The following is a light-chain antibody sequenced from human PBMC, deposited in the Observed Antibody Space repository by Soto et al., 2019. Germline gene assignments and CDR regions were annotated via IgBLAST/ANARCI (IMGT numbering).Light chain of an antibody. Sequence: QSVLTQPPSASAAPGQRVTISCSRSNSNIRNNPVNWYQQLPGTAPKLLSYSNYKRPSGVPDRFSGSKSGTSASLAISGRQSEDEADYFCAAWEDSLNGVIFGGGTKVTVL. V-gene: IGLV1-44*01. J-gene: IGLJ2*01. CDR2: SNY. CDR3: AAWEDSLNGVI. CDR1: NSNIRNNP.